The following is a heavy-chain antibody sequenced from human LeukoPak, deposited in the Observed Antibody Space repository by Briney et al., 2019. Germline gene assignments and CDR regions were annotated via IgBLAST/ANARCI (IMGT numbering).Heavy chain of an antibody. CDR2: INPKSGGT. CDR3: ARAYNYYDSSGYYLGYYFDY. D-gene: IGHD3-22*01. Sequence: ASVKVSCKASGYTFTDYHMHWVRQAPGQGLEWMGWINPKSGGTNYAQKFQGRVTMTRDTSISTAYMELSSLSSDDTAVYYCARAYNYYDSSGYYLGYYFDYWGQGTLVTVSS. V-gene: IGHV1-2*02. CDR1: GYTFTDYH. J-gene: IGHJ4*02.